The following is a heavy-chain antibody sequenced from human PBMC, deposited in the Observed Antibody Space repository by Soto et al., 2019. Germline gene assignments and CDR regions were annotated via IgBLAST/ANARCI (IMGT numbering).Heavy chain of an antibody. V-gene: IGHV3-30-3*01. CDR1: GFTFSSYA. CDR3: ARMIYYDISGYYPGDHYYYGMDV. CDR2: ISYDGSNK. D-gene: IGHD3-22*01. Sequence: GGSLRLSCAASGFTFSSYAMHWVRQAPGKGLEWVAVISYDGSNKYYADSVKGRFTISRDNSKNTLYLQMNSLRAEDTAVYYCARMIYYDISGYYPGDHYYYGMDVWGQGTTVTVSS. J-gene: IGHJ6*02.